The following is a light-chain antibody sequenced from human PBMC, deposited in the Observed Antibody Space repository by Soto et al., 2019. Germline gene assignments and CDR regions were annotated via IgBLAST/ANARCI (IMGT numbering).Light chain of an antibody. V-gene: IGLV2-8*01. CDR2: GVT. CDR3: YSYAGRNIWV. CDR1: GSDIGAYNF. Sequence: QSVLAQPPSASGSPGQSVTISCTGSGSDIGAYNFVSWYQQHPGKAPKLMIFGVTEPPSGVPDPCSGSKSGNTASLTVSGLQADDEAVYYCYSYAGRNIWVFGGGTKLTV. J-gene: IGLJ3*02.